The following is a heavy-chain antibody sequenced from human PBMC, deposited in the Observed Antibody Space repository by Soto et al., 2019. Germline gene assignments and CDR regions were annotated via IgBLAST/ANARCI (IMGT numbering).Heavy chain of an antibody. V-gene: IGHV5-51*01. D-gene: IGHD3-3*01. CDR1: GYNFDNYW. CDR3: ARHGGIFGVVHHSDS. CDR2: IYPGNSDT. J-gene: IGHJ4*02. Sequence: GESLKISCKGSGYNFDNYWIGWVRQMPGKGLEWMGLIYPGNSDTIYSPSFRGHVTMSADRSTSTAYLQWRSLKASDAAMYYCARHGGIFGVVHHSDSWGQGVLVTVSS.